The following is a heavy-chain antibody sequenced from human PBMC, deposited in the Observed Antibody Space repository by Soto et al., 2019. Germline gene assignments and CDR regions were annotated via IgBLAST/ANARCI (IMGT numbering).Heavy chain of an antibody. CDR3: ARLGDIVVVTAANNWFDP. D-gene: IGHD2-2*01. Sequence: GASVKVSFKASGYAFTSYGISWVRQAPGQGLEWMGWISAYNGITNYAQKLQGRVTMTTDTSTSTAYMELRSLRSDDTAVYYCARLGDIVVVTAANNWFDPWGQGTLVTVSS. V-gene: IGHV1-18*04. CDR1: GYAFTSYG. J-gene: IGHJ5*02. CDR2: ISAYNGIT.